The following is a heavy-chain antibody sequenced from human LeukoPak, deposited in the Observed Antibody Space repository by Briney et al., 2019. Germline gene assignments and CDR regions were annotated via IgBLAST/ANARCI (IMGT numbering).Heavy chain of an antibody. CDR2: IRYDGSNK. CDR1: GFTFSSYG. D-gene: IGHD3-10*01. CDR3: AKGLIGASGSYRQYYYYYGMDV. Sequence: PGGSLRLSCAASGFTFSSYGMHWVRQAPGKGLEWVAFIRYDGSNKYYADSVKGRFTISRDNSKNTLYLQMNSLRAEDTAVYYCAKGLIGASGSYRQYYYYYGMDVWGQGTTVTVSS. J-gene: IGHJ6*02. V-gene: IGHV3-30*02.